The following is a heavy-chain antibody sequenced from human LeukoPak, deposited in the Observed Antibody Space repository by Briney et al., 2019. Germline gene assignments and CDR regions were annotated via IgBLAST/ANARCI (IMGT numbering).Heavy chain of an antibody. J-gene: IGHJ6*02. CDR3: XXXXIPNAYQNYYYGMDV. D-gene: IGHD2-2*01. V-gene: IGHV4-31*03. CDR2: IYYSGST. Sequence: PSQTLSLTCTVSGGSISSGGYYWSWIRQHPGKGLEWIGYIYYSGSTYYNPSLKSRVTISVDTSKNQFSLKLSSVTAADTAVYXXXXXXIPNAYQNYYYGMDVWGQGTTVTVSS. CDR1: GGSISSGGYY.